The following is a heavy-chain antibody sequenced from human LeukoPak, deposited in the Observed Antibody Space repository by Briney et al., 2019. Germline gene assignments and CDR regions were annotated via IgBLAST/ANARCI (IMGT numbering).Heavy chain of an antibody. J-gene: IGHJ3*02. V-gene: IGHV1-69*06. Sequence: SVKVSCKGSGYTFTSYDINWVRQAPGQGLEWMGGIIPIFGTANYAQKFQGRVTITADKSTSTAYMELSSLRSEDTAVYYCARNLITIRAFDIWGQGTMVTVSS. CDR1: GYTFTSYD. D-gene: IGHD3-16*01. CDR3: ARNLITIRAFDI. CDR2: IIPIFGTA.